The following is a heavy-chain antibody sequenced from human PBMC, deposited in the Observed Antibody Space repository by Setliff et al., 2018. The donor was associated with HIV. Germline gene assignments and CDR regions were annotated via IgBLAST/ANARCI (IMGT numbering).Heavy chain of an antibody. CDR1: GFTFSSYG. Sequence: HPGGSLRLSCAASGFTFSSYGIHWVRQAPGKGLEWVAFIRYTGSNKYYADSVKGRFTISRDNSKNTLHLQMNSLRAEDTALYYCAKDMEYDTSVYYHWYFDLWGRGALVTVSS. CDR2: IRYTGSNK. CDR3: AKDMEYDTSVYYHWYFDL. D-gene: IGHD3-22*01. V-gene: IGHV3-30*02. J-gene: IGHJ2*01.